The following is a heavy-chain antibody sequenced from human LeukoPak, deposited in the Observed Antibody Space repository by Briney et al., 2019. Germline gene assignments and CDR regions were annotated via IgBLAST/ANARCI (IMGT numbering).Heavy chain of an antibody. CDR1: GGSISSYY. CDR3: ARHSGSSPHYFDY. J-gene: IGHJ4*02. Sequence: KTSETLSLTCTVSGGSISSYYWSWIRQPPGKGQEWIGFIYYSGSTKYNPSLKSRVTISVDTSKNQFSLKLSSVTAADTAVYYCARHSGSSPHYFDYWGRGTLVTVSS. D-gene: IGHD1-26*01. CDR2: IYYSGST. V-gene: IGHV4-59*08.